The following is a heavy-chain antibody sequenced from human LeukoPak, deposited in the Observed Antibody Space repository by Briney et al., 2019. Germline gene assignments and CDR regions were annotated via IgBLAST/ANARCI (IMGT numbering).Heavy chain of an antibody. CDR2: IYSGGST. V-gene: IGHV3-53*01. J-gene: IGHJ4*02. Sequence: GGSLRLSCVVSGFTVSTNYMSWVRQAPGKGLEWVSLIYSGGSTYYADSAKGRFTISRDNSKNTLYLQMNSLRAEDTAVYYCARRAGGYSHPYDYWGQGTLVTVSS. D-gene: IGHD4-23*01. CDR1: GFTVSTNY. CDR3: ARRAGGYSHPYDY.